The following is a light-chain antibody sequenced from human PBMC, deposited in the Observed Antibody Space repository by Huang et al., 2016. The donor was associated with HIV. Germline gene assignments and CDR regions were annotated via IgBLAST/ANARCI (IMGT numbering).Light chain of an antibody. V-gene: IGKV2-28*01. CDR3: MQALQTPLT. Sequence: IVMTQSLLSLPALPGEPASISCRSIQSLLHSNGYKYLNWYLQKPGQSPQLLIYLGSNRASWVPDRFSGSGSGTDFTLKISRVQAEDVGVYYCMQALQTPLTFGGGTKVEIK. CDR1: QSLLHSNGYKY. CDR2: LGS. J-gene: IGKJ4*01.